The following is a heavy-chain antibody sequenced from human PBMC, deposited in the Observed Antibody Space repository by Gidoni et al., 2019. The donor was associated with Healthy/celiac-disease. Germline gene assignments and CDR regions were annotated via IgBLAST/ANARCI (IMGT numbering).Heavy chain of an antibody. CDR2: IYHSGST. CDR1: GGPISSGGYS. J-gene: IGHJ4*02. V-gene: IGHV4-30-2*01. CDR3: ARAYYGSGSDDYYCDY. D-gene: IGHD1-26*01. Sequence: QLQLQESGSGLVKPSPTLSLTCAVTGGPISSGGYSWSWIRQPQGKGLEWIGYIYHSGSTYYNPSLKSRVTISVDRSKNQFSLKLSSVTAADTAVYYCARAYYGSGSDDYYCDYWGQGTLVTVSA.